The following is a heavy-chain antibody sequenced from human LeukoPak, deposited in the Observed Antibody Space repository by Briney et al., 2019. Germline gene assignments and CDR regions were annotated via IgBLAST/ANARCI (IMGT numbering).Heavy chain of an antibody. Sequence: GGSLRLSCAAFGFSFSDYWMSWVRQAPGKGLEWVANMKQDGSEKYYVHSVKGRFTISRDNAKNSLSLQMNSLRAEDTAVYYCAGELLLGYWGQGTLVTVSS. D-gene: IGHD1-26*01. V-gene: IGHV3-7*03. CDR3: AGELLLGY. CDR1: GFSFSDYW. CDR2: MKQDGSEK. J-gene: IGHJ4*02.